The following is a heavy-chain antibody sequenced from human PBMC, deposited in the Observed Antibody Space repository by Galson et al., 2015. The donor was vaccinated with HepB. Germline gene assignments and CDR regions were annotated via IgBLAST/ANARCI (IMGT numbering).Heavy chain of an antibody. D-gene: IGHD1-1*01. CDR2: ISTNGGST. CDR1: GFTFASYV. J-gene: IGHJ6*02. V-gene: IGHV3-64D*06. CDR3: LKAAYTPRPLYYYGMDV. Sequence: SLRLSCAASGFTFASYVMHWVRQAPGKGLQYVSAISTNGGSTYYADSVKGRFSISRDNSKNTLYLQMSSLRPEDTAVYYCLKAAYTPRPLYYYGMDVWGPGTTVTVS.